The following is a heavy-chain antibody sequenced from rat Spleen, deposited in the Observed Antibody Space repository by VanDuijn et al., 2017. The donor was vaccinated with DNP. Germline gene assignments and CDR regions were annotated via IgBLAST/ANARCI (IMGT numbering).Heavy chain of an antibody. CDR2: ISPSGGST. V-gene: IGHV5S23*01. CDR3: ATQNKIPYYFDY. Sequence: EVQLVESGGGLVQPGDSLRLSCAASGFTFSSFSMAWVRQSTKGLEWVATISPSGGSTYYRDSVKGRFTISRDNAKSTLYLQMDSLRSEDTATYYCATQNKIPYYFDYWGQGVMVTVSS. J-gene: IGHJ2*01. D-gene: IGHD2-1*01. CDR1: GFTFSSFS.